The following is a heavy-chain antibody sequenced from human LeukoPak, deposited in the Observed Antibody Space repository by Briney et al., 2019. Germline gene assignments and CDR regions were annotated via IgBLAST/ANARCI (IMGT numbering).Heavy chain of an antibody. CDR3: ATAPVTGGKANYYYYMDV. D-gene: IGHD1-14*01. J-gene: IGHJ6*03. CDR1: GYTLTELS. Sequence: ASVKVSCKVSGYTLTELSMHWVRRAPGKGLEWMGGFDPEDGETIYAQKFQGRVTMTEDTSTDTAYMELSSLRSEDTAVYYCATAPVTGGKANYYYYMDVWGKGTTVTVSS. CDR2: FDPEDGET. V-gene: IGHV1-24*01.